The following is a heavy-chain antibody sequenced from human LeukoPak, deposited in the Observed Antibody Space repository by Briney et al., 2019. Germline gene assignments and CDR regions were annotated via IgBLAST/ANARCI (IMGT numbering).Heavy chain of an antibody. Sequence: SETLSLTCTVSGGSISSYYWSWIRQPPGKGLEWIGYIYYSGSTNYNPSLKSRVTISVDTSKNQFSLKLSSVTAADTAVYYCASRLLGSAGGLDVWGQGTTVIVSS. D-gene: IGHD2-15*01. CDR2: IYYSGST. CDR3: ASRLLGSAGGLDV. CDR1: GGSISSYY. V-gene: IGHV4-59*08. J-gene: IGHJ6*02.